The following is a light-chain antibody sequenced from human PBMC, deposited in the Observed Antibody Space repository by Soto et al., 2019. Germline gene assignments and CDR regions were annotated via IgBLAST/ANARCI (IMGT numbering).Light chain of an antibody. CDR1: SGSIASNY. J-gene: IGLJ3*02. V-gene: IGLV6-57*02. CDR3: QSYDSTNWV. Sequence: NFMLTQPHSVSESPGKTVTISCTGSSGSIASNYVQWYQQRPGSAPTTVIYKDNQRPSGVPDRFSGSIDSSSNSASLTISGLKTEDEADYYCQSYDSTNWVFGGGTKLTVL. CDR2: KDN.